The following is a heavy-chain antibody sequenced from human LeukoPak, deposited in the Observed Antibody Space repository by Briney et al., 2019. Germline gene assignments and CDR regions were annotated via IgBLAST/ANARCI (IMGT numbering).Heavy chain of an antibody. D-gene: IGHD2-15*01. CDR3: AKDWATLDY. V-gene: IGHV3-30*18. Sequence: GGSLRLSCAASGFTFSSCGMHWVRQAPGKGLEWVAVISSDGTNKYYADSVKGRFTISRDNSKSTLYLQMNSLRAEDTAVYYCAKDWATLDYWGQGTLVTVSS. CDR2: ISSDGTNK. CDR1: GFTFSSCG. J-gene: IGHJ4*02.